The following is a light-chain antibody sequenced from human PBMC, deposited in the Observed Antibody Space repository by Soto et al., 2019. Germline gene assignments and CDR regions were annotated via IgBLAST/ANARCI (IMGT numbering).Light chain of an antibody. CDR3: QQSSSTPRT. CDR2: AAS. Sequence: DIQMTQSPSSLSASVGDRVTITCRASQSISSYLNWYQQKPGKAPKLLIYAASSLQSGVPSRFSGSGSGTDFNLTISSLQPEDFATYYCQQSSSTPRTFGGGTKVEIK. J-gene: IGKJ4*01. V-gene: IGKV1-39*01. CDR1: QSISSY.